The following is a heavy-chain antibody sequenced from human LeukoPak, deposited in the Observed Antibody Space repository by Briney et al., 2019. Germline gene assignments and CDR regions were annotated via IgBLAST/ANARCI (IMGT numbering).Heavy chain of an antibody. J-gene: IGHJ6*03. CDR3: ARNQKCSGGSCYQNYYYYYMDV. CDR2: INPNSGGT. Sequence: RASVKVSCKASGYTFTGYYMHWVRQAPGQGLEWMGWINPNSGGTNYAQKFQGRVTMTRDTSISTAYMELSRLRSDDTAVYYCARNQKCSGGSCYQNYYYYYMDVWGKGTTVTISS. V-gene: IGHV1-2*02. CDR1: GYTFTGYY. D-gene: IGHD2-15*01.